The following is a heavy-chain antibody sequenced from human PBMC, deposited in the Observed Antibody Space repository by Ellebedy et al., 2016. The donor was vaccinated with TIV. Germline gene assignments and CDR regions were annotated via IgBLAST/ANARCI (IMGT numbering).Heavy chain of an antibody. J-gene: IGHJ3*02. CDR1: GFAINSNY. CDR2: IYTNGST. Sequence: GGSLRLSCAASGFAINSNYMSWVRQAPGKGLEWVSTIYTNGSTCYADSVRGRFTISRDTSENTLYLRINGLRAEDTAVYFCASETFIDVDLTVWGVFHIWGQGTMVAVSS. CDR3: ASETFIDVDLTVWGVFHI. D-gene: IGHD4-11*01. V-gene: IGHV3-66*01.